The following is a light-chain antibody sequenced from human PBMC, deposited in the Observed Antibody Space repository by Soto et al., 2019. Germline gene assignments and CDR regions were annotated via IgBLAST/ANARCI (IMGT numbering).Light chain of an antibody. J-gene: IGKJ1*01. CDR2: AAS. CDR3: QHYNSYSEA. V-gene: IGKV1-9*01. Sequence: IQLTQSPSSLSASVGDRVTITCRASQGISSYLAWYQQKPGKAPKLLIYAASTLKSGVPSRFSCSGSGSDVTLTSSSLQPEDFATYYCQHYNSYSEAFGQGAKVELK. CDR1: QGISSY.